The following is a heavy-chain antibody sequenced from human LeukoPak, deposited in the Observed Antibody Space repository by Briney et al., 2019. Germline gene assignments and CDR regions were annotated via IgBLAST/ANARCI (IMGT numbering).Heavy chain of an antibody. J-gene: IGHJ4*02. Sequence: GGSLRLSCAASGFTFSSYEMNWVRQAPGKGLDWVSYISISGSSIYYADSVKGRFTISRDNAKNSLYLQMNSLRAEDTAVYYCARILYSGSYPTFDYWGQGTLVTVSS. CDR3: ARILYSGSYPTFDY. D-gene: IGHD1-26*01. CDR1: GFTFSSYE. CDR2: ISISGSSI. V-gene: IGHV3-48*03.